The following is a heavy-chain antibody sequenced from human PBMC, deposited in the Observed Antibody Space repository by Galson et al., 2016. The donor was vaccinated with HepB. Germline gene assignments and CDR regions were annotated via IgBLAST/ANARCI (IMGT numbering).Heavy chain of an antibody. CDR2: IRSKAYGGTT. D-gene: IGHD5-12*01. Sequence: SLRLSCASSGFTFGDYPMTWVRQAPGKGLEWVGFIRSKAYGGTTEYAASVKGRFTISRDNSKNIAYLQMDSLKIKDTAVYYCTRDYDLDYWGPGTLVTVSS. CDR1: GFTFGDYP. J-gene: IGHJ4*02. V-gene: IGHV3-49*04. CDR3: TRDYDLDY.